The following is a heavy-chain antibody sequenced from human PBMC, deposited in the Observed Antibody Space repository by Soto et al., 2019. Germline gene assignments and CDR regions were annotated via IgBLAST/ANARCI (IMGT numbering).Heavy chain of an antibody. CDR1: GYTFTSYD. CDR2: MNPNSGNT. D-gene: IGHD3-10*01. Sequence: QVQLVQSGAEVKKPGASVKVSCKASGYTFTSYDINWVRQATGQGLEWMGWMNPNSGNTGYAQKFQGRVTMTRNTSISTAYMELSSLRSEDTAVYYCARGRRITRVRGVSGYYYYMDVWGKGTTVTVSS. V-gene: IGHV1-8*01. CDR3: ARGRRITRVRGVSGYYYYMDV. J-gene: IGHJ6*03.